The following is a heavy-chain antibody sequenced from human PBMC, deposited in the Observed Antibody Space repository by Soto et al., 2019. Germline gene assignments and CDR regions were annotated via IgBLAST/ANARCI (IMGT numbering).Heavy chain of an antibody. D-gene: IGHD2-2*01. CDR1: GYTFTSYD. J-gene: IGHJ6*02. Sequence: ASVKVSCKASGYTFTSYDINWVRQASGQGLEWMGWMNPINGATGSARRFQGRVSMTRNTATATAYLELTSLRSDDAAVYCCGRGPSPRAPAGGTPYYYAMDVWGQGTTVTVSS. CDR2: MNPINGAT. CDR3: GRGPSPRAPAGGTPYYYAMDV. V-gene: IGHV1-8*02.